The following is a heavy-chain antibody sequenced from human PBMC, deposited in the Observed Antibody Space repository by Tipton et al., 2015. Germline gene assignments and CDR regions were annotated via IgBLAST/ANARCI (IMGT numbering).Heavy chain of an antibody. CDR3: ARDLEHGMDV. J-gene: IGHJ6*02. CDR1: GYSISSGYY. Sequence: LRLSCAVSGYSISSGYYWGWIRQPPGKGLEWIGSIYHRGDTNYNPSLKSRVTISLDTSKNQFSLTLNSVTAADTAVYYCARDLEHGMDVWGQGTTVTVSS. V-gene: IGHV4-38-2*02. CDR2: IYHRGDT. D-gene: IGHD5-24*01.